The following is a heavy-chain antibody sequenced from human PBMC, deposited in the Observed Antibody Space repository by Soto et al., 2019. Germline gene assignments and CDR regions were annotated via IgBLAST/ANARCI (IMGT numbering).Heavy chain of an antibody. J-gene: IGHJ6*02. CDR2: ISYDGSNK. V-gene: IGHV3-30*10. CDR3: AKTRGYSYNYGLVV. CDR1: GFTFSSYG. Sequence: QVRLVESGGGVVQPGRSLRLSCVASGFTFSSYGFHWVRQAPGKGLEWVSVISYDGSNKYYTDSVKGRFTISRDNSKNTLYLQMTSLRPEDTAVYYCAKTRGYSYNYGLVVWGQGTAVSVSS. D-gene: IGHD5-18*01.